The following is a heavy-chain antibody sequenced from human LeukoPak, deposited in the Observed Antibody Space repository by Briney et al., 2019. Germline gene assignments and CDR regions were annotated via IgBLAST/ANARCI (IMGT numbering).Heavy chain of an antibody. J-gene: IGHJ3*02. CDR3: ARDARGYSYGYNDAFDI. D-gene: IGHD5-18*01. V-gene: IGHV1-18*01. CDR1: VYTFTSYG. Sequence: ASVKVSCKASVYTFTSYGISWVRQPPGQGLEWMGWISAYNGNTNYAQKLQGRVTMTTDTSTSTAYMELRSLRSDDTAVYYCARDARGYSYGYNDAFDIWGQGTMVTVSS. CDR2: ISAYNGNT.